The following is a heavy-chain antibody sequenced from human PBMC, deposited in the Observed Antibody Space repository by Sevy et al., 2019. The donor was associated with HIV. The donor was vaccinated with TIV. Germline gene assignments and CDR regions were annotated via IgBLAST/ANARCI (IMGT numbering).Heavy chain of an antibody. CDR3: ARLVEGGGSCYDATPMCPRYGMDV. J-gene: IGHJ6*02. CDR1: GDSVSSNSAA. CDR2: TYYRSKWYN. Sequence: KQSQTLSLTCAISGDSVSSNSAAWNWIRQSPSRGLEWLGRTYYRSKWYNDYAVSVKSRITINPDTSKNQFSLQLNSVTPEVTSVYYCARLVEGGGSCYDATPMCPRYGMDVWGQGTTVTVSS. D-gene: IGHD2-15*01. V-gene: IGHV6-1*01.